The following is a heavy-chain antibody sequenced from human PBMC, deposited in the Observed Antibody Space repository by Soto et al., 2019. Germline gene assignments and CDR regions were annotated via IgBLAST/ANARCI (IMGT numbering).Heavy chain of an antibody. Sequence: EVQLVESGGGLVQPGGSLRLSCAASGFTFSNYWMHWVRQAPGKGLVWVSRINFDESTTTYADSVQGRFTISRDNAKNTLYLQLNRLIAEDTASYYCVTGGRTAGLVYHFDDWGQGVQVTGSS. CDR3: VTGGRTAGLVYHFDD. CDR2: INFDESTT. CDR1: GFTFSNYW. V-gene: IGHV3-74*01. J-gene: IGHJ4*02. D-gene: IGHD6-13*01.